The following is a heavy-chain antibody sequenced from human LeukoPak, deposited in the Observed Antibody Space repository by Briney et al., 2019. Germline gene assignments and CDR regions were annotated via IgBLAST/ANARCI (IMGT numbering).Heavy chain of an antibody. J-gene: IGHJ4*02. CDR1: GFTFSSYE. V-gene: IGHV3-48*03. CDR2: ISSSGSNI. D-gene: IGHD6-6*01. CDR3: ARLYSSSSGRALDY. Sequence: GGSLRLSCAASGFTFSSYEMNWVRQAPGKGLEWVSYISSSGSNIYYADSVKGRFTISRDNAKNSLFLQMNSLSAEDTAVYYCARLYSSSSGRALDYWGQGTLVTVSS.